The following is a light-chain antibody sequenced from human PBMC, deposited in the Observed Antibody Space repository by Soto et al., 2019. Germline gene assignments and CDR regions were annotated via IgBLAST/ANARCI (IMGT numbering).Light chain of an antibody. Sequence: DMQRAESGTCVAVAGRDRVTITCRASQSIYTYLNWYQQKPGTAPKLLIYAASSLQSGVPSRFSGSGSGTDFTLTISSLQPEDFATYYCQPSPSTSTFGQGTRLEIK. CDR1: QSIYTY. V-gene: IGKV1-39*01. J-gene: IGKJ5*01. CDR2: AAS. CDR3: QPSPSTST.